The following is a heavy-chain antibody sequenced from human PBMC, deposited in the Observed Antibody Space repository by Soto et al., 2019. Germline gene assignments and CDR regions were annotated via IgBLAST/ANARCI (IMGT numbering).Heavy chain of an antibody. V-gene: IGHV1-69*13. J-gene: IGHJ6*02. Sequence: GSSVKVSCKASGGTFISYAISWVRQAPGQGLEWMGGIIPIFGTANYAQKFQGRVTITADESTSTAYMELSSLRSEDTAVYYCARDRSQGYYYGMDVWGQGTTVTVSS. CDR1: GGTFISYA. D-gene: IGHD1-26*01. CDR3: ARDRSQGYYYGMDV. CDR2: IIPIFGTA.